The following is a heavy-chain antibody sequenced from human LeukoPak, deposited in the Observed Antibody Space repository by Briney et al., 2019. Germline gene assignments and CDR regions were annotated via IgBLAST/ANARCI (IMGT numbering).Heavy chain of an antibody. J-gene: IGHJ6*04. Sequence: GGSLRLSCAASGFTFSSYAMSWVRQAPGKGLEWVSAISGSGGSTYYADSVKGRFTISRDNAKNTLYLQMNSLRVEDTAVYYCVRTETGEPVWGGGTTVTISS. V-gene: IGHV3-23*01. CDR1: GFTFSSYA. D-gene: IGHD7-27*01. CDR2: ISGSGGST. CDR3: VRTETGEPV.